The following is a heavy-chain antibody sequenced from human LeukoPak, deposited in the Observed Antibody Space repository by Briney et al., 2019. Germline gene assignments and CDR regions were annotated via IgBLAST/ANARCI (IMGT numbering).Heavy chain of an antibody. D-gene: IGHD1-26*01. J-gene: IGHJ3*02. V-gene: IGHV1-18*01. CDR3: ARVSTLAWELLFGSFDI. CDR2: ISAYNGNT. CDR1: GYTFTSYG. Sequence: ASVKVSCKASGYTFTSYGISWVRQAPGQGLEWMGWISAYNGNTNYAQKLQGRVTMTTDTSTSTAYMELRSLRSDDTAVYYCARVSTLAWELLFGSFDIWGQGTMVTVSS.